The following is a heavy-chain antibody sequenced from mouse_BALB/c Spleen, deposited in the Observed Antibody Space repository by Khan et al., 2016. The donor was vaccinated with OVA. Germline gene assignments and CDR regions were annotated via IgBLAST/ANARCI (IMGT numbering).Heavy chain of an antibody. V-gene: IGHV1S56*01. Sequence: QVQLKQSGPELVKPGALVKISCKASGYTFTAYDINWVKQRPGQGLEWIGWIYPGDGSNKYNENLKGKATLTADKSANTAYMQLSSLTSEKSAVYFCAREGLRGVAMDYWGQGTSVSVSS. J-gene: IGHJ4*01. CDR3: AREGLRGVAMDY. CDR2: IYPGDGSN. D-gene: IGHD2-4*01. CDR1: GYTFTAYD.